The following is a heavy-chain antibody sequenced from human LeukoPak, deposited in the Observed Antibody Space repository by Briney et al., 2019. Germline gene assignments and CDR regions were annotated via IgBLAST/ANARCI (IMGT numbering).Heavy chain of an antibody. CDR1: GFTFDDYA. V-gene: IGHV3-9*01. J-gene: IGHJ4*02. Sequence: GGSLRLSCAASGFTFDDYAMHWVRQAPGKGLEWVSGISWNSGSIGYADSVKGRFTISRDNAKNSLYLQMNSLRAEDTALYYCAKRGSIQLWSPFYFDYWGQGTLVTVSS. CDR2: ISWNSGSI. D-gene: IGHD5-18*01. CDR3: AKRGSIQLWSPFYFDY.